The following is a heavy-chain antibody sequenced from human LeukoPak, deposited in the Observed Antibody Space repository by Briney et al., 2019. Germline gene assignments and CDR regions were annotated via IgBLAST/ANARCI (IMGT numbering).Heavy chain of an antibody. CDR1: GFTFSSYE. D-gene: IGHD5-18*01. Sequence: GGSLRLSCAASGFTFSSYEMNWVRQAPGKGLEWVSYISSSGSTIYYADSVKGRFTISRDNAKNSLYLQMNSLRAEDTAVYYCATEGFTYGYHAIDIWGQGTIVTVSS. J-gene: IGHJ3*02. V-gene: IGHV3-48*03. CDR2: ISSSGSTI. CDR3: ATEGFTYGYHAIDI.